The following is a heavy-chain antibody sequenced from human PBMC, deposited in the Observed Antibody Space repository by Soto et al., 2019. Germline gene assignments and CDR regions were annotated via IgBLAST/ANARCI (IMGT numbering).Heavy chain of an antibody. CDR3: ARDPTRKYCSSTSCPHDAFDI. V-gene: IGHV3-21*01. Sequence: SGGSLRLSCAASGFTFSSYGMHWVRQAPGKGLEWVSSISSSSSYIYYADSVKGRFTISRDNAKNSLYLQMNSLRAEDTAVYYCARDPTRKYCSSTSCPHDAFDIWGQGTMVTVSS. CDR1: GFTFSSYG. CDR2: ISSSSSYI. J-gene: IGHJ3*02. D-gene: IGHD2-2*01.